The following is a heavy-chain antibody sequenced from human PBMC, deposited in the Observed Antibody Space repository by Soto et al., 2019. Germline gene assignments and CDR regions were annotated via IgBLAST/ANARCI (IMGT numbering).Heavy chain of an antibody. CDR2: IYYSGST. J-gene: IGHJ4*02. D-gene: IGHD6-19*01. Sequence: QVQLQESGPGLVKPSQTLSLTSTVSGGSISSGGYYWSLIRQHPGKGLEWIGYIYYSGSTYYNPSLKRRVTISVDTSKNQFSLKLSSVTAADTAVYYCARGGGSSGWYEIGYWGQGTLVTVSS. V-gene: IGHV4-31*03. CDR3: ARGGGSSGWYEIGY. CDR1: GGSISSGGYY.